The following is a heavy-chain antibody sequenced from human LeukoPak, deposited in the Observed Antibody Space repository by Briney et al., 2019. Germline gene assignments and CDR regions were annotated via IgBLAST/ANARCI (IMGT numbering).Heavy chain of an antibody. CDR2: IYYSGST. J-gene: IGHJ5*02. D-gene: IGHD6-6*01. V-gene: IGHV4-31*03. CDR1: GGSISSGGYY. CDR3: ARDSSEYSSSFGWFDP. Sequence: SETLSLTCTVSGGSISSGGYYWSWIRQHPGKGLEWIGYIYYSGSTYYNPSLKSRVTISVDTSKNQFSLKLSPVTAADTAVYYCARDSSEYSSSFGWFDPWGQGTLVTVSS.